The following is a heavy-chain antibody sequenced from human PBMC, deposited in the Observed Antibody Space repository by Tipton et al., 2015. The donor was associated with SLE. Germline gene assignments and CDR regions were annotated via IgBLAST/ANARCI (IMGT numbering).Heavy chain of an antibody. Sequence: TLSLTCTVSGGSISSSSYYWGWIRQPPGKGLEWIGSIYYSGSTYYNPSLKSRVTISVDTSKNQFSLKLSPVTAAETAVYYCARRTTRSSGYFGAFDIWGQGTMVTVSS. CDR2: IYYSGST. CDR1: GGSISSSSYY. CDR3: ARRTTRSSGYFGAFDI. D-gene: IGHD3-22*01. J-gene: IGHJ3*02. V-gene: IGHV4-39*01.